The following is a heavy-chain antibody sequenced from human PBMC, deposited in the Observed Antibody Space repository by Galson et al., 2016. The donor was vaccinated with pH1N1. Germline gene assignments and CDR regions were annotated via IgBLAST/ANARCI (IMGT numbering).Heavy chain of an antibody. J-gene: IGHJ4*02. CDR1: GYTFTSYD. CDR3: ARILRTVGFDY. CDR2: MNPNSGNT. Sequence: SVKVSCKASGYTFTSYDINWVRQATGQGLEWMGWMNPNSGNTGYAQKFQGRVTMTRDTSISTAYMELSRLTSDDTAGCYCARILRTVGFDYWGQGTPVTVSS. V-gene: IGHV1-8*02. D-gene: IGHD4-23*01.